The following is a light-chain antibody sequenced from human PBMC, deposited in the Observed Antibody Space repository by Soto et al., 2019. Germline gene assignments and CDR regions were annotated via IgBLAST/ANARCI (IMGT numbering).Light chain of an antibody. CDR3: QEYGSSRT. CDR2: GAS. CDR1: QSVGSGY. V-gene: IGKV3-20*01. J-gene: IGKJ1*01. Sequence: EVVLTQSPGTLSLSPGERATLSCRASQSVGSGYLAWYQHRPGQSPRLLIYGASSRATGIPDRFSGSGSGTDFTLTISRLEPEDFAVYYCQEYGSSRTFGLGTKVEIK.